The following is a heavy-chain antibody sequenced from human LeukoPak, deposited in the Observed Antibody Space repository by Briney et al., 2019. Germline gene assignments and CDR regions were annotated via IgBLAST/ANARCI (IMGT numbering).Heavy chain of an antibody. D-gene: IGHD2/OR15-2a*01. Sequence: GGSLRLSCAASGFTFSSYAMSWVRQAPGKGLEWVSTLTGSGATTYYADSVKGRFTISRDNSKNTLYLQMNSLRAEDTVVYYCAKDYFLIDYWGQGTLVTVSS. V-gene: IGHV3-23*01. CDR2: LTGSGATT. CDR3: AKDYFLIDY. CDR1: GFTFSSYA. J-gene: IGHJ4*02.